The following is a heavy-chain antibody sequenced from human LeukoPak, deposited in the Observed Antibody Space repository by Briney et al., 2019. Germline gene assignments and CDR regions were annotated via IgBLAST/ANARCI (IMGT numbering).Heavy chain of an antibody. CDR3: ARDTRVATVRSYYFDY. Sequence: GGSPRLSCAASGFTFSSYAMTWVRQAPGKGLEWVSSISSSSSYIYYADSVKGRFTISRDNAKNSLYLQMNSLRAEDTAVYYCARDTRVATVRSYYFDYWGQGTLVTVSS. CDR1: GFTFSSYA. D-gene: IGHD4-17*01. V-gene: IGHV3-21*01. CDR2: ISSSSSYI. J-gene: IGHJ4*02.